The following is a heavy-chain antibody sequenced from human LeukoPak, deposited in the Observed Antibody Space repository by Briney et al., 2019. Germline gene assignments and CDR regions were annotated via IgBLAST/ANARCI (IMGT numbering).Heavy chain of an antibody. CDR3: ARHRGREPAPLGY. V-gene: IGHV6-1*01. J-gene: IGHJ4*02. CDR2: TYYRSKWYN. D-gene: IGHD1-26*01. CDR1: GDSVSSNSAA. Sequence: SQTLSLTCAISGDSVSSNSAAWNWLRQSPSRGLEWLGRTYYRSKWYNDYAVSVKSRITINPDTSKNQFSLKLSSVTAADTAVYYCARHRGREPAPLGYWGQGTLVTVSS.